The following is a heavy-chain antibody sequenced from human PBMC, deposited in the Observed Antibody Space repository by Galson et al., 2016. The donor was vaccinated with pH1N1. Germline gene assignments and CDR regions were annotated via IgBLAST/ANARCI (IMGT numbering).Heavy chain of an antibody. CDR1: GFTFSDYY. CDR2: ISSSGNTI. J-gene: IGHJ4*02. D-gene: IGHD2-15*01. V-gene: IGHV3-11*01. Sequence: SCAASGFTFSDYYMSWIRQAPGKGLEWLSYISSSGNTIYYADSVKGRFTISRDNARNSLYLQMNSLRAEDTALYYCAGYCSGGSCSGSYYYFDTWGQGTLVTVSS. CDR3: AGYCSGGSCSGSYYYFDT.